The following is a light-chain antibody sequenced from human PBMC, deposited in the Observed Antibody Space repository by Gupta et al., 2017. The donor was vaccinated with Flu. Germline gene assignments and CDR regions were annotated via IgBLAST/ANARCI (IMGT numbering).Light chain of an antibody. V-gene: IGLV3-1*01. J-gene: IGLJ2*01. Sequence: SYELTQPPSVSVSPGQTASITCSGDKLGDKYACWYQQKPGQSPVLVIYKDSKRPSESPERFSGSNSGNTATLTISGTQAMDEADYYCQAWDSSTAVFGGGTKLTGL. CDR2: KDS. CDR1: KLGDKY. CDR3: QAWDSSTAV.